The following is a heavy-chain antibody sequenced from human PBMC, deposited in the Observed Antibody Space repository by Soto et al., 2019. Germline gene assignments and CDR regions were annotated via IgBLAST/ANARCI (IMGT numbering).Heavy chain of an antibody. V-gene: IGHV3-23*01. Sequence: WGSLRISWAPSGSTFTCSVMCRVGRPPGRGLEWISSLRLIPRHTFCADSVKGRFTISRDNSRTTLYLQMTGLTLDDTSVYYRAAYADGPYRPPYDYWGQGTQVTVSS. D-gene: IGHD3-16*02. CDR1: GSTFTCSV. J-gene: IGHJ4*02. CDR3: AAYADGPYRPPYDY. CDR2: LRLIPRHT.